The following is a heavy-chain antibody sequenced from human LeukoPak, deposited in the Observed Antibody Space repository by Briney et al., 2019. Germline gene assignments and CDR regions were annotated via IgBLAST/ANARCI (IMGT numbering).Heavy chain of an antibody. CDR1: GFTFSSYS. V-gene: IGHV3-48*01. CDR3: ARGLYGDLDY. Sequence: PGGSLRLSFAASGFTFSSYSMNWVRQAPGKGLEWVSYISSSSSTIYYADSVKGRFTISRDNAKNPLYLQMNSLRAEDTAVYYCARGLYGDLDYLGQGALVTVSS. J-gene: IGHJ4*02. CDR2: ISSSSSTI. D-gene: IGHD4-17*01.